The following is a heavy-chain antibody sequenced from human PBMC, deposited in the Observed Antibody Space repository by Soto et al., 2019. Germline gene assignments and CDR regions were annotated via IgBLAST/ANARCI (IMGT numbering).Heavy chain of an antibody. CDR2: ISYDGSNK. V-gene: IGHV3-30-3*01. Sequence: VQLLESGGDLVQPGGSLRLSCVASGFTFSSYAMHWVRQAPGKGLEWVAVISYDGSNKYYADSVKGRFTISRDNSKNTLYLQMNSLRAEDTAVYYCAHAAPVSSNWGQGTLVTVSS. CDR3: AHAAPVSSN. CDR1: GFTFSSYA. J-gene: IGHJ4*02. D-gene: IGHD6-6*01.